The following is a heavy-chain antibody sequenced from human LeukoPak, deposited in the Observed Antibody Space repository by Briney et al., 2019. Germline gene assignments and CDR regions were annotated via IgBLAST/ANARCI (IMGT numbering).Heavy chain of an antibody. D-gene: IGHD2-8*01. CDR3: ARVGYCTNGICYEVFEY. V-gene: IGHV3-7*01. Sequence: GGSLRLSCAASGFTFSSYWMSWVRQAPGKGLEWVANIKPDGSEKYYVDSVKGRFTISRDNGKNSLDLQLNSLRAEDTAMYYCARVGYCTNGICYEVFEYWGQGTLVTVSS. CDR2: IKPDGSEK. J-gene: IGHJ4*02. CDR1: GFTFSSYW.